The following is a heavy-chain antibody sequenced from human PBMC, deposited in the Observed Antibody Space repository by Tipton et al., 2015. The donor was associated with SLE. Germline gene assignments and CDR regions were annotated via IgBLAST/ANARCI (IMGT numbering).Heavy chain of an antibody. CDR3: VVCSPSSCSYFDY. CDR1: GGSISRYY. CDR2: IYTGGNT. Sequence: TLSLTCTVSGGSISRYYWGWIRQPAGKGLELIGRIYTGGNTKYNPSLESRVTLSVDASKDQFSLRLTSVTAADTAVYYCVVCSPSSCSYFDYWGQGRLVTVSS. D-gene: IGHD2-2*01. V-gene: IGHV4-4*07. J-gene: IGHJ4*02.